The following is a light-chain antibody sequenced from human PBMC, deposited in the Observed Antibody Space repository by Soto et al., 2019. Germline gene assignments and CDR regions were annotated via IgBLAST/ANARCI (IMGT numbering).Light chain of an antibody. CDR2: GAS. CDR1: QSVNSNY. V-gene: IGKV3-20*01. CDR3: QQYDSTPPT. Sequence: EIVLTQSPGTLSLSPGDRATLSCRASQSVNSNYLAWYQRKPGQAPRLLIYGASNRATDIPYRFSASGSGPDSPRTITRLEAEDLALYYCQQYDSTPPTFGQGTKVEVK. J-gene: IGKJ1*01.